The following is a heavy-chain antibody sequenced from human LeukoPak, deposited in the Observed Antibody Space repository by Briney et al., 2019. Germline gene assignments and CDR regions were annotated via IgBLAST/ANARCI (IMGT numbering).Heavy chain of an antibody. CDR3: ERDAASYFDY. Sequence: SETLSLTCTVSGGSISSHYWGWIRQPPGQGLEWIGYIYYSGSTNYNPSLKSRVTISVDTSKNQFSLKLTSVPAADTAVYYCERDAASYFDYWGQGTLVTVSS. V-gene: IGHV4-59*11. D-gene: IGHD6-13*01. CDR1: GGSISSHY. J-gene: IGHJ4*02. CDR2: IYYSGST.